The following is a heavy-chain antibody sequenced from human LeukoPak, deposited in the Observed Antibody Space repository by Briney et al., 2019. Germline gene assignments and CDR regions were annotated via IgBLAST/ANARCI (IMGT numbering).Heavy chain of an antibody. Sequence: HPGGSLRLSCAATGFTFDDYAMHWVRQAPGKGLEWVSGISWNSGSIGYADSVKGRFTISRDNSKNTLYLRMNSLRVEDTAVYYCAKDPGEYDFWSDSKWFDPWGQGTLVTVSS. D-gene: IGHD3-3*01. V-gene: IGHV3-9*01. J-gene: IGHJ5*02. CDR3: AKDPGEYDFWSDSKWFDP. CDR2: ISWNSGSI. CDR1: GFTFDDYA.